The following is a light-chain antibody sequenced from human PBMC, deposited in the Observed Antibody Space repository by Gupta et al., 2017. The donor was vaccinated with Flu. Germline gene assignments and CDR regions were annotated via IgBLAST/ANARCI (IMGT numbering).Light chain of an antibody. J-gene: IGKJ5*01. CDR2: GAS. V-gene: IGKV3-15*01. Sequence: EIVMTQSPATLSVSLGERATLSCRASQSVSSNLAWHQQKPGQAPRLLIYGASTRATGIPARFSGSGSGTEFTLTISSLQSEDFAVYYCHHENNWRLTFGQGTRMEIK. CDR3: HHENNWRLT. CDR1: QSVSSN.